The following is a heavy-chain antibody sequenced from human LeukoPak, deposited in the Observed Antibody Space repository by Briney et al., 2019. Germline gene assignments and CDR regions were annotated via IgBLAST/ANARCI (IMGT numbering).Heavy chain of an antibody. D-gene: IGHD2-8*01. CDR2: IIPIFGTA. CDR3: ARPRDIVLMVYANDYYYYGMDV. CDR1: GGTFSSYA. V-gene: IGHV1-69*13. J-gene: IGHJ6*02. Sequence: SSVKVSCKASGGTFSSYAISWVRQAPGQGVEWMGGIIPIFGTANYAQKFQGRVTITADESTSTAYMELSSLRSEDTAVYYCARPRDIVLMVYANDYYYYGMDVWGQGTTVTVSS.